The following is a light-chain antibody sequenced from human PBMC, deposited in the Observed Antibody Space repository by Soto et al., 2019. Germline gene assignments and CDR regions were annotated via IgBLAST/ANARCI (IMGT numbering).Light chain of an antibody. Sequence: DIQMTQSPSSLSASVGDRVTITCRASQSISSYLNWYLQKPGKAPKLLIYAASSLQSGVPSRFSGSGSGTDFTLTISSLQPEDFATYSCQQTYSTPFTFGPGTKVDIK. J-gene: IGKJ3*01. CDR2: AAS. V-gene: IGKV1-39*01. CDR1: QSISSY. CDR3: QQTYSTPFT.